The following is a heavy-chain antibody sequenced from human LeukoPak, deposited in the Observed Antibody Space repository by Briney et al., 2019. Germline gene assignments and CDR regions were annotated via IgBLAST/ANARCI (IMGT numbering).Heavy chain of an antibody. CDR1: GGSIGSYY. D-gene: IGHD2-21*01. V-gene: IGHV4-59*01. CDR2: IYYSGST. J-gene: IGHJ6*02. Sequence: SETLSLTCTVSGGSIGSYYWSWIRQPPGKGLEWIGYIYYSGSTNYNPSLKSRVTISVGTSKNQFSLKLSSVTAADTAVYYCARIVADDYYYYYYGMDVWGQGTTVTVSS. CDR3: ARIVADDYYYYYYGMDV.